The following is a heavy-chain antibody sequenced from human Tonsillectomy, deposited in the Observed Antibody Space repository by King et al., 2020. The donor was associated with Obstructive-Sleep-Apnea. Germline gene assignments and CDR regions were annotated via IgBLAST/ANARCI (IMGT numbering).Heavy chain of an antibody. CDR1: GFTFSSYG. V-gene: IGHV3-30*02. D-gene: IGHD4-17*01. Sequence: VQLVESGGGVVQPGRSLRLSCAASGFTFSSYGMHWVRQAPGKGLEWVAFIRYDGSNKYYADSVKGRFTISRDNSKNTLYLQMNSLRAEDTAVYYCAKDPSPHYGDEHWGQGTLVTVSS. CDR2: IRYDGSNK. CDR3: AKDPSPHYGDEH. J-gene: IGHJ1*01.